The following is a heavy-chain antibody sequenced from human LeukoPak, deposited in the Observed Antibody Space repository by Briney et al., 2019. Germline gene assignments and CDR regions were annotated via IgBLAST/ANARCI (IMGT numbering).Heavy chain of an antibody. CDR1: EITFSSYG. J-gene: IGHJ4*02. CDR2: IRYDGSHK. D-gene: IGHD2-8*01. V-gene: IGHV3-30*02. Sequence: GGSLRLSCAVSEITFSSYGMHWVRQAPGKGLEWVAFIRYDGSHKNYADSVKGRFTISRDNAKNSLSLQMNSLRTEDTAVYYCTTKWYWGQGTLVTVSS. CDR3: TTKWY.